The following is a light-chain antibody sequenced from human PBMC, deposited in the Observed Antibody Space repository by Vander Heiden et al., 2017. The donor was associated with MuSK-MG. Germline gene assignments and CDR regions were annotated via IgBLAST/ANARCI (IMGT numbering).Light chain of an antibody. CDR2: GAS. V-gene: IGKV1-16*02. CDR3: RQESSSPST. Sequence: DIQMTQSPSSLSASVGDRVTITCRASQDISNYLLWFQQKPGKAPKSLIYGASSSLSGVPSKFSGSRTATAFTLTIISLLPPDVARSYCRQESSSPSTFGQGTKLEIK. CDR1: QDISNY. J-gene: IGKJ2*01.